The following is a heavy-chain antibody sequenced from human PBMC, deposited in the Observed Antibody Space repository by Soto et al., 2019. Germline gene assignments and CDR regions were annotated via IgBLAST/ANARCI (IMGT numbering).Heavy chain of an antibody. CDR2: IIPIFGTA. V-gene: IGHV1-69*06. CDR1: GGTFSSYA. CDR3: ARDYFGWGSWGEGGDNAFDI. D-gene: IGHD3-10*01. J-gene: IGHJ3*02. Sequence: ASVKVSCKASGGTFSSYAISWVRQAPGQGLEWMGGIIPIFGTANYAQKFQGRVTITADKSTSTAYMELSSLRSEDTAVYYCARDYFGWGSWGEGGDNAFDIWGQGTMVTVS.